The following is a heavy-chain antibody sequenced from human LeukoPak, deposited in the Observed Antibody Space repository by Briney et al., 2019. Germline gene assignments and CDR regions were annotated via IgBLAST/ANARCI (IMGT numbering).Heavy chain of an antibody. Sequence: GESLKISCKASGYTFTNHWIAWVRQMPGRGLECMGIINPADSEIIHSPSFQCQATISVDKSINTASLQWSSLKASHTAIYYCAKHGSDTPAWQTIAPWGQGTLVTVSS. V-gene: IGHV5-51*01. CDR3: AKHGSDTPAWQTIAP. CDR1: GYTFTNHW. CDR2: INPADSEI. D-gene: IGHD3-10*01. J-gene: IGHJ5*02.